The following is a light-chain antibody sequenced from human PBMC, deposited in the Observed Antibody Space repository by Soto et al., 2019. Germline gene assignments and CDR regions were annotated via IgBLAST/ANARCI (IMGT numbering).Light chain of an antibody. V-gene: IGLV4-69*01. CDR1: SGHSSYA. CDR3: QTWGTGIWV. Sequence: QPLLTQSPSASASLGASVKLTCTLSSGHSSYAIAWHQQEPEKGPRYLMKLNSDGSHTKGDGIPDRFSGSSSGAERYLTISSLQSEDEADYYCQTWGTGIWVFGGGTKLTVL. CDR2: LNSDGSH. J-gene: IGLJ3*02.